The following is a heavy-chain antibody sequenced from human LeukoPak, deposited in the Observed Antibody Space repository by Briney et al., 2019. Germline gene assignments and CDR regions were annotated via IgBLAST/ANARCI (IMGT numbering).Heavy chain of an antibody. J-gene: IGHJ4*02. D-gene: IGHD3-10*01. Sequence: ASVHVSCLSSGYTFTRYAMHWVRQAPGQRLEWMGWINAGNGNTKYSQRFQSRVTITRDTSASTAYMEPSSLRSEDTAVYYCARATPPYGSGSYVLGYWGQGTLVTVSS. CDR1: GYTFTRYA. V-gene: IGHV1-3*01. CDR2: INAGNGNT. CDR3: ARATPPYGSGSYVLGY.